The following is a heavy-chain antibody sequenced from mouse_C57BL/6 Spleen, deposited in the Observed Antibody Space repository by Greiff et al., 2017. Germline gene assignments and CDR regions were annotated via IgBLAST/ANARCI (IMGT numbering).Heavy chain of an antibody. J-gene: IGHJ2*01. CDR2: IYPGDGDT. V-gene: IGHV1-80*01. Sequence: LQQSGASVKISCKASGYAFSSYWMNWVKQRPGKGLEWCGQIYPGDGDTNYNGKFKGKATLTADKSSSTAYMQLSSLTSEDSAVYCCARYYFDYWGQGTTLTVSS. CDR3: ARYYFDY. CDR1: GYAFSSYW.